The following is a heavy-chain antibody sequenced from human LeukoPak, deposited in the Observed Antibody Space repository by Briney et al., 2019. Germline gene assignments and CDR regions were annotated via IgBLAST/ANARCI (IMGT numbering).Heavy chain of an antibody. D-gene: IGHD4-17*01. J-gene: IGHJ4*02. CDR3: ARGSYGYGDYGWVD. Sequence: GASVKVSCKASGYTFTSYDINWVRQATGQGLEWMGWMNPNSGNTGYAQKFQGSVTMTRNTSISTAYMELSSLRSEDTAVYYCARGSYGYGDYGWVDWGQGTLVTVSS. V-gene: IGHV1-8*01. CDR2: MNPNSGNT. CDR1: GYTFTSYD.